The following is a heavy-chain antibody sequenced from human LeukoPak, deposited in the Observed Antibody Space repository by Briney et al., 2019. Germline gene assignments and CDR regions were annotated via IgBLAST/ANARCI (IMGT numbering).Heavy chain of an antibody. CDR3: AKGFGYYYDSSGYQIDY. CDR1: GFTFSSYG. V-gene: IGHV3-30*18. D-gene: IGHD3-22*01. J-gene: IGHJ4*02. Sequence: GGSLRLSCAASGFTFSSYGMHWVRQAPGKGLEWVAVISYDGSNKYYADSVKGRFAISRDNSKNTLYLQMNSLRAEDTAVYYCAKGFGYYYDSSGYQIDYWGQGTLVTVSS. CDR2: ISYDGSNK.